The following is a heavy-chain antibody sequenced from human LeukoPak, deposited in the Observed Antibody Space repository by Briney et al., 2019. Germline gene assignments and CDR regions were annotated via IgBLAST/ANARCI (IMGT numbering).Heavy chain of an antibody. V-gene: IGHV3-20*04. D-gene: IGHD1-26*01. CDR1: GFNFDDYA. Sequence: GGSLRLSCAASGFNFDDYAMNWVRQAQGKGLEWVSGINWNGGSTGYAGSVKGRFTISRDNAKNSLYLQMNSLRAEDTAFYYCARVAVGATIDYWGQGTLVTVSS. CDR3: ARVAVGATIDY. CDR2: INWNGGST. J-gene: IGHJ4*02.